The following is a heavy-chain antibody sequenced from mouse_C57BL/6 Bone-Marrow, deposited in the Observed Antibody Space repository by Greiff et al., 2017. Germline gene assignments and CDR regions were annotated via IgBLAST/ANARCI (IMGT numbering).Heavy chain of an antibody. CDR2: ISSGGSYT. V-gene: IGHV5-6*02. Sequence: EVKLVESGGDLVKPGGSLKLSCAASGFTFSSYGMSWVRQTPDKRLEWVATISSGGSYTYYPDSVKGRFTISRDNAKNTLYLQMSSLKSEDTAMYYCALYYYGSRDWCAYWGQGTLVTVSA. J-gene: IGHJ3*01. CDR3: ALYYYGSRDWCAY. D-gene: IGHD1-1*01. CDR1: GFTFSSYG.